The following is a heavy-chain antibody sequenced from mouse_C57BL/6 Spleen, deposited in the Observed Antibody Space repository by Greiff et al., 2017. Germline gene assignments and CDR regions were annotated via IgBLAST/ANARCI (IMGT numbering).Heavy chain of an antibody. V-gene: IGHV1-64*01. Sequence: QVQLQQPGAELVKPGASVQLSCKASGYTFTSYWMHWVKQRPGQGLEWIGMIHPNSGSTNYNEKFKSKATLTVDKSSSTAYMQLSSLTSEDSAVYYCARRDSSGYGGFYWGQGTLVTVSA. CDR2: IHPNSGST. D-gene: IGHD3-2*02. CDR3: ARRDSSGYGGFY. CDR1: GYTFTSYW. J-gene: IGHJ3*01.